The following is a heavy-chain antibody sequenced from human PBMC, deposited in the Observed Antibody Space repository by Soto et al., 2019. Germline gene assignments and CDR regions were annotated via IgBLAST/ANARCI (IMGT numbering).Heavy chain of an antibody. CDR3: ARDRGGLGNFDY. J-gene: IGHJ4*02. CDR2: ISGHNGIT. CDR1: GYTFTSYG. D-gene: IGHD3-10*01. V-gene: IGHV1-18*01. Sequence: QVQLVQSGAEVKKPGASVKVSCKASGYTFTSYGISWVRQAPGQGLEWMGWISGHNGITNYAPKFQGRVTMTTDTSTSTADMELRSLRSDDTAVYYCARDRGGLGNFDYWGQGTLVTVSS.